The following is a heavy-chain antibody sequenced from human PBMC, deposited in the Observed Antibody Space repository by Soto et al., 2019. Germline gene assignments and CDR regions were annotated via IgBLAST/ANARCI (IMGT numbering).Heavy chain of an antibody. J-gene: IGHJ5*02. CDR2: IYSGGST. Sequence: GGSLRLSCAASGFTVSSNYMSWVRQAPGKGLEWVSVIYSGGSTYNADSVKGRFTISRDNSKNTLYLQMNSLRAEDTAVYYCARETAAAGGFDPWGQGTLVTVSS. D-gene: IGHD6-13*01. CDR3: ARETAAAGGFDP. CDR1: GFTVSSNY. V-gene: IGHV3-53*01.